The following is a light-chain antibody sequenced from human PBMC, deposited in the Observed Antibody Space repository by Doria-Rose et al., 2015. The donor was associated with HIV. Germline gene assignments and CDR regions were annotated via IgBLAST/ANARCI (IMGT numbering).Light chain of an antibody. Sequence: EIVLTQSPGTLSLSPGERATLSCRASQSFSSTYLAWYQQNPGQAHSLLIYDGSTRATGIPDSFSASGSGTDFTLTINRLEPEDFALYYCHQYGTSWTFGQGTKVEI. CDR1: QSFSSTY. CDR2: DGS. CDR3: HQYGTSWT. J-gene: IGKJ1*01. V-gene: IGKV3-20*01.